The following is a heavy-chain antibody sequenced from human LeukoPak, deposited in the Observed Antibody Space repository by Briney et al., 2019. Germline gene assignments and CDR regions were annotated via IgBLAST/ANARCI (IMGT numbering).Heavy chain of an antibody. J-gene: IGHJ6*02. Sequence: GGSLRLSCAASGFSFSDYWMDWARQAPGKGLEWVAVISYDGSNKYYADSVKGRLTISRDKSKNTLYLQMNSLRAEDTAVYYCAKDLLGGDSGSYYEVGELGMDVWGQGTTVTVSS. D-gene: IGHD1-26*01. CDR3: AKDLLGGDSGSYYEVGELGMDV. V-gene: IGHV3-30*18. CDR2: ISYDGSNK. CDR1: GFSFSDYW.